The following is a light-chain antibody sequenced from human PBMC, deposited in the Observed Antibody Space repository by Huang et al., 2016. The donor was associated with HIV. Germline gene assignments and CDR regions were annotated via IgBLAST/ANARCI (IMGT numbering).Light chain of an antibody. J-gene: IGKJ4*01. Sequence: EIVMTQSPATLSVSPGERATLSCRASQSVTSNLACYQQRPGQAPRLLIYGASTRATGIPARFSGHRSGTEFTLTISGLQSEDFAVYYCQQYNSWPLTFGGGTNVEIK. CDR2: GAS. V-gene: IGKV3D-15*01. CDR1: QSVTSN. CDR3: QQYNSWPLT.